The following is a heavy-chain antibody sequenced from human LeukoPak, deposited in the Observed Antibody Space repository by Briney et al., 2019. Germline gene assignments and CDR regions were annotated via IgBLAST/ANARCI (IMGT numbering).Heavy chain of an antibody. CDR3: ARDGNYYDSSGYYQFFDY. D-gene: IGHD3-22*01. CDR2: IYSGGST. Sequence: GGSLRLSCAASGFTVSSNYMSWVRQAPGKGLEWVSVIYSGGSTYYADSVKGRFTISRDNSKNTLYLQMNSLRAEDTAVYYCARDGNYYDSSGYYQFFDYWGQGTLVTVSS. V-gene: IGHV3-66*01. CDR1: GFTVSSNY. J-gene: IGHJ4*02.